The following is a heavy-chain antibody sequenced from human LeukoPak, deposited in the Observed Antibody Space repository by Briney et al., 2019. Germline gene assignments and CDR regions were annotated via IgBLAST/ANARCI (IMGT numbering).Heavy chain of an antibody. V-gene: IGHV1-18*01. J-gene: IGHJ4*02. D-gene: IGHD3-10*01. CDR2: ISAYNGNT. Sequence: ASVKVSCKGSGYTFTNYGVSWVRQAPGQGLEWMGWISAYNGNTNYAQKFKDRVALSTDSSTSTAYMELRSLTSDDTAVYYCARWGVEAYWGQGTLVIVSS. CDR3: ARWGVEAY. CDR1: GYTFTNYG.